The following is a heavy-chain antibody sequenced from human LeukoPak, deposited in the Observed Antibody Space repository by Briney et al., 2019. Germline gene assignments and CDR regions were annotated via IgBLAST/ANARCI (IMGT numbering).Heavy chain of an antibody. CDR1: GFSFSSYW. Sequence: PGGSLRLSCAASGFSFSSYWMSWVRQAPGKGPEWAANIKQDGGEKYHVDSVKSRFTISRDNAKHSLYLQMNSLRVEDTAVYYCAREDHSNYNYWGQGTLVTVSS. J-gene: IGHJ4*02. CDR2: IKQDGGEK. D-gene: IGHD4-11*01. CDR3: AREDHSNYNY. V-gene: IGHV3-7*01.